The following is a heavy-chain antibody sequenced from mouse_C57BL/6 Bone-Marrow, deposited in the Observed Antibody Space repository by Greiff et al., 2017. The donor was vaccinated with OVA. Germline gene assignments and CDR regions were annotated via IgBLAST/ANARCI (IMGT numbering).Heavy chain of an antibody. D-gene: IGHD2-2*01. CDR2: IWSGGST. V-gene: IGHV2-2*01. J-gene: IGHJ3*01. Sequence: QVQLQQSGPGLVQPSQSLSITCTVSGFSLTSYGVHWVRQSPGKGLEWLGVIWSGGSTDYNAAFISRLSISKDNSKSQVFFKMNSLQAADTAIYYCARDGVTTAYWGQGTLVTVSA. CDR1: GFSLTSYG. CDR3: ARDGVTTAY.